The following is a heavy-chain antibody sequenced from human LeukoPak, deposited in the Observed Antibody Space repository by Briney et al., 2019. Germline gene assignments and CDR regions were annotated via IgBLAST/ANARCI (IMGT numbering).Heavy chain of an antibody. CDR3: ARGKYNWNF. CDR2: IYYSGST. CDR1: GGSISSYY. V-gene: IGHV4-59*08. J-gene: IGHJ4*02. D-gene: IGHD1-20*01. Sequence: SETLSLTCTVSGGSISSYYWSWIRQPPGKGLEWIGYIYYSGSTNYNPSLKSRVTISVDTSKNQFSLKLSSVTAADTAVYYCARGKYNWNFWGQGTLVTVSS.